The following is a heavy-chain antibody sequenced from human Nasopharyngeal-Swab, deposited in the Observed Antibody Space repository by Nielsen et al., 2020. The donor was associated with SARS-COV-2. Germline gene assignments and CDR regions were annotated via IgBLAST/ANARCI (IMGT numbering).Heavy chain of an antibody. Sequence: GGSLRLSCAASGFTFSSYSMNWVRQAPGKGLEWVSSISSSSSYIYYADSVKGRFTISRDNAKNSLYLQMHSLRAEDTAVYYCARGQYCSSTSCYARGYYYYYGMDVWGQGTTVTVSS. CDR3: ARGQYCSSTSCYARGYYYYYGMDV. CDR2: ISSSSSYI. CDR1: GFTFSSYS. J-gene: IGHJ6*02. V-gene: IGHV3-21*01. D-gene: IGHD2-2*01.